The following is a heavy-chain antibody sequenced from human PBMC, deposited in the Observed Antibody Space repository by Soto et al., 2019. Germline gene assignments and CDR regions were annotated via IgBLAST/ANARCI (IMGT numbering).Heavy chain of an antibody. CDR2: INSAGTTT. J-gene: IGHJ1*01. D-gene: IGHD2-8*01. CDR1: GFTFSSYW. Sequence: EVQLVESGGGLVQPGGSLRLSCAASGFTFSSYWMHWVRQAPGKGLVWVSNINSAGTTTTYADSVKGPFTISRDNAKNTLYLQMNSLRAEDTAVYYCARGDATRGSTLVCHWGQGTLVIVSP. V-gene: IGHV3-74*01. CDR3: ARGDATRGSTLVCH.